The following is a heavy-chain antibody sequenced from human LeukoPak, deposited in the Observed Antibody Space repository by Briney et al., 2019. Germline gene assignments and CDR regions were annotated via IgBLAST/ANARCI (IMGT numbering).Heavy chain of an antibody. Sequence: SETLSLTCTVSGGSISSYYWSWIRQPPGKGLEWIGYIYYSGSTYYNPSLKSRVTISVDTSKNQFSLKLSSVTAADTAVYYCAREPVVAAAGTLHAFDIWGQGTMVTVSS. CDR1: GGSISSYY. J-gene: IGHJ3*02. D-gene: IGHD6-13*01. V-gene: IGHV4-59*01. CDR2: IYYSGST. CDR3: AREPVVAAAGTLHAFDI.